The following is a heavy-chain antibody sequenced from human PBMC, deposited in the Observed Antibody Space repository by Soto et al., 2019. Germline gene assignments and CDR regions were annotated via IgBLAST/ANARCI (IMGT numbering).Heavy chain of an antibody. V-gene: IGHV3-74*01. Sequence: RLSCAASGFTFSSYWMHWVRQAPGKGLVWVSRINSDGSSTSYADSVKGRFTISRDNAKNTLYLQMNSLRAEDTAVYYCARGPFDYGNYGYYYYMDVWGKGTTVTVSS. CDR3: ARGPFDYGNYGYYYYMDV. J-gene: IGHJ6*03. CDR1: GFTFSSYW. CDR2: INSDGSST. D-gene: IGHD4-17*01.